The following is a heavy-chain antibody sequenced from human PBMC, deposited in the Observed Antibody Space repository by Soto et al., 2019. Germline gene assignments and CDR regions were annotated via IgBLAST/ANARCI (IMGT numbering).Heavy chain of an antibody. CDR3: ARVTYDSSGYYYVPFDY. V-gene: IGHV1-46*01. CDR1: GYTFTSYY. CDR2: INPSGGST. Sequence: VKVSCKASGYTFTSYYMHWVRQAPGQGLEWMGIINPSGGSTSYAQKFQGRVTMTRDTSTSTVYMELSSLRSEDTAVYYCARVTYDSSGYYYVPFDYWGQGTRVTVAS. J-gene: IGHJ4*02. D-gene: IGHD3-22*01.